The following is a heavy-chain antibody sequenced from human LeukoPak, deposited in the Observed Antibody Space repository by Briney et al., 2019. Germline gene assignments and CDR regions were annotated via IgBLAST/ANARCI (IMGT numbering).Heavy chain of an antibody. J-gene: IGHJ5*02. Sequence: GRSLRLSCAVSGFTLSSFAMSGVRHARAKGREWVSAISGSGGSTYYADSVKGRFTVSRDNYKNTLYLKMNSLRAEATDVYYCAKDQSSSSCYRGDWFDPWGQGTLVTVSS. CDR1: GFTLSSFA. D-gene: IGHD6-13*01. CDR2: ISGSGGST. CDR3: AKDQSSSSCYRGDWFDP. V-gene: IGHV3-23*01.